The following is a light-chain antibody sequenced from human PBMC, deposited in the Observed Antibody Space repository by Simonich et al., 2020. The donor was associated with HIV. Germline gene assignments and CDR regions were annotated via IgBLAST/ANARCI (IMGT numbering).Light chain of an antibody. V-gene: IGKV4-1*01. J-gene: IGKJ1*01. CDR3: QQYYSTPTWT. CDR1: QSVLSSSNNKNY. Sequence: DIVMTQSPDSLAVSLGERATIHCKSSQSVLSSSNNKNYLAWYQQKPGQPPKLLIYWASTRESGVPDRFSGSGSGTDFTLTISSLQAEDVAVYYCQQYYSTPTWTFGQGTKVEIK. CDR2: WAS.